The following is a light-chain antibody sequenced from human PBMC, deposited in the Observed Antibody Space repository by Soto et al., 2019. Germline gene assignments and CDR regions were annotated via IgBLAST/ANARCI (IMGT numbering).Light chain of an antibody. J-gene: IGLJ1*01. V-gene: IGLV2-11*01. CDR1: SSDVGGYNY. Sequence: QSALTQPRSVSGSPGQSVTISCTGTSSDVGGYNYVSWYQQHPGKAPKLMIYDVSKRPSGVPDRFSGSKSGNTASLTISGLKAEDEADYYCCSYAGSSYVFGTGTKLTVL. CDR2: DVS. CDR3: CSYAGSSYV.